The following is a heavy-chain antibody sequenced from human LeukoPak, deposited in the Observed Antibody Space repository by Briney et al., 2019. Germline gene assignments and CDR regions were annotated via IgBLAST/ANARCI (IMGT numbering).Heavy chain of an antibody. J-gene: IGHJ4*02. V-gene: IGHV3-23*01. Sequence: GGSLRLSCAASEFTFSSYVMAWVRQAPGKGLEWVSTITPGGGTYYADSVKGRFTISRDNSKNTLYLQMNSLTAEDTAIYYCAKSMPIVVVPAARYPDYWGQGTLVTVSS. D-gene: IGHD2-2*01. CDR1: EFTFSSYV. CDR2: ITPGGGT. CDR3: AKSMPIVVVPAARYPDY.